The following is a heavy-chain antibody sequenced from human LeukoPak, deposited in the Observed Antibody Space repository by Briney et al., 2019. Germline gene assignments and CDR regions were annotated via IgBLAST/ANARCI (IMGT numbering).Heavy chain of an antibody. D-gene: IGHD5-18*01. J-gene: IGHJ4*02. CDR1: GFTFSSYA. CDR2: ITGSGSST. CDR3: ARGRGYSTGTHFDY. Sequence: GGSLRLSCAASGFTFSSYAMTWVRQAPGKGLEWVSTITGSGSSTYYADSVKGRFTISRDNSKNTPYLQMNSLRAEDTAVYYCARGRGYSTGTHFDYWGQGTLVTVSS. V-gene: IGHV3-23*01.